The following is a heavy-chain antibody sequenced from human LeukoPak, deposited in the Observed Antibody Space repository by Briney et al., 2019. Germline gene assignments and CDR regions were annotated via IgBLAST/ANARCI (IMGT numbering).Heavy chain of an antibody. D-gene: IGHD4/OR15-4a*01. CDR2: INAGNGNT. CDR3: ARVPLEGSSGFDP. Sequence: ASVKVSCKASGYTFTTYAMHWVRQAPGQRLEWMGWINAGNGNTKYSQKFQGRVTITRDTSASTAYMELSSLKASDTAMYYCARVPLEGSSGFDPWGQGTLVTVSS. J-gene: IGHJ5*02. V-gene: IGHV1-3*01. CDR1: GYTFTTYA.